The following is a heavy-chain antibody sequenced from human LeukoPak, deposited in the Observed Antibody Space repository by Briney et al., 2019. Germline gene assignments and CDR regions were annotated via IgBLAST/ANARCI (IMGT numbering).Heavy chain of an antibody. CDR3: AKVGGYSSGWLFDY. V-gene: IGHV3-23*01. D-gene: IGHD6-19*01. Sequence: QAGGSLRLSCAASGFTFNIYTMNWVRQAPGKGLEWVSAISGSGGSTYYADSVKGRFTISRDNSKNTLYLQMNSLRAEDTAVYYCAKVGGYSSGWLFDYWGQGTLVTVSA. J-gene: IGHJ4*02. CDR1: GFTFNIYT. CDR2: ISGSGGST.